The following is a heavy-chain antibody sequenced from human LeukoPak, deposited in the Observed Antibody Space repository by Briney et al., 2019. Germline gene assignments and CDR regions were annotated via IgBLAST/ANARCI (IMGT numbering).Heavy chain of an antibody. Sequence: SETLSLTCTVSGGSISSPSYYWGWIRQPPGKGLEWIGSIYHSGSTYYNPSLKSRVTISVDTSKNQFSLKLGSVTAADTAVYYCARDHRGYSYVSDAFDIWGQGTMVTVSS. CDR2: IYHSGST. D-gene: IGHD5-18*01. V-gene: IGHV4-39*07. CDR3: ARDHRGYSYVSDAFDI. J-gene: IGHJ3*02. CDR1: GGSISSPSYY.